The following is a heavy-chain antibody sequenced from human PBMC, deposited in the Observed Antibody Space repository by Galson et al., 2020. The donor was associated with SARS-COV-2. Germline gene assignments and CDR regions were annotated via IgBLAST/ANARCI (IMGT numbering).Heavy chain of an antibody. Sequence: TGGTLRLSCAASGFTFSSYVMNWVRQAPGKGLEWVSAISNRDGSTYYADSVKGRFTISRDNSKNTLYLQMNSLRAEDTAVYYCAKELGGTWHDWGQGTLGTVSS. V-gene: IGHV3-23*01. CDR3: AKELGGTWHD. CDR2: ISNRDGST. J-gene: IGHJ4*02. CDR1: GFTFSSYV. D-gene: IGHD2-15*01.